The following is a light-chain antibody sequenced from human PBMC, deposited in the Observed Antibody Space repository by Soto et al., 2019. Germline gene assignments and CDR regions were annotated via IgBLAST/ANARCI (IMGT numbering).Light chain of an antibody. CDR2: GAT. Sequence: EIVMTQSPATLSVSPGERATLSCRASQNIRSNLAWYQQARGQAPRLLIYGATTRATGIPARFSGSGSGTEFTLTISSLQAEEFAVYYCQQYNYWPKTFGQGTEVEIK. J-gene: IGKJ1*01. V-gene: IGKV3-15*01. CDR1: QNIRSN. CDR3: QQYNYWPKT.